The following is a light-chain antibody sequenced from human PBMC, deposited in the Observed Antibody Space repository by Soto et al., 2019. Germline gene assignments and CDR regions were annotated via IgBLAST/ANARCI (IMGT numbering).Light chain of an antibody. CDR1: QSVSDY. V-gene: IGKV3-11*01. Sequence: EVVLTQSTASLSLSPGDRATLSCRADQSVSDYLAWYQQKPGQPPRLLFFDASSRATGVPHRFSAGGSGTDFTLIISSLQPADFAVYYCQQRVNWPPTFGGGTKVEI. CDR3: QQRVNWPPT. J-gene: IGKJ4*01. CDR2: DAS.